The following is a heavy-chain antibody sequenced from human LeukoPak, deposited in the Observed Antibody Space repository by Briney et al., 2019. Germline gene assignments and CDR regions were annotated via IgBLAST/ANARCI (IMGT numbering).Heavy chain of an antibody. V-gene: IGHV1-2*02. D-gene: IGHD3-22*01. Sequence: GASVKVSCKASGYTFTGYYMHWVRQAPGQGLEWMGWINPNSGGTNYAQKFQGRVTMTRDTSISTAYMELSRLRSDDTAVYYCARDRYYDSSGWYYYYYYMDVWGKGTTVTVSS. CDR2: INPNSGGT. J-gene: IGHJ6*03. CDR1: GYTFTGYY. CDR3: ARDRYYDSSGWYYYYYYMDV.